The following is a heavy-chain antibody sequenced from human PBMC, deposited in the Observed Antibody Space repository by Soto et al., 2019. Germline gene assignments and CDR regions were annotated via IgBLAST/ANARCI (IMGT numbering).Heavy chain of an antibody. Sequence: EVQLLESGGGLVQPGGSLRLSCAASGFTFSSYAMTWVRQAAGKGLEWVSTISGSGGGTNYADSVKGRFTISRDNSKNTLYVQMDSLRAEDTAVYFCAKVLDSSGFFYSLDIWGQVTIVAVSS. V-gene: IGHV3-23*01. CDR2: ISGSGGGT. CDR1: GFTFSSYA. CDR3: AKVLDSSGFFYSLDI. J-gene: IGHJ3*02. D-gene: IGHD3-22*01.